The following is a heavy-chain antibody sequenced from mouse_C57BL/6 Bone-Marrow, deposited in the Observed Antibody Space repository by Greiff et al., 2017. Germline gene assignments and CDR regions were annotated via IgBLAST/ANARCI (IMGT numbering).Heavy chain of an antibody. J-gene: IGHJ3*01. CDR3: ARERDYYGSSYAWFAY. CDR1: GYTFTSYW. D-gene: IGHD1-1*01. V-gene: IGHV1-69*01. Sequence: VQLQQPGAELVMPGASVKLSCKASGYTFTSYWMHWVKQRPGQGLEWIGEIDPSDSYTNYNQKFKGKSTLTVDKSSSTAYMQLSSLTSEESAFYYCARERDYYGSSYAWFAYWGQGTLVTVSA. CDR2: IDPSDSYT.